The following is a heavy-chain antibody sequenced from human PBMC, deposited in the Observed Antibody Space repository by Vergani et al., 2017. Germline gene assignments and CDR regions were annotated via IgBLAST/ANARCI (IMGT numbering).Heavy chain of an antibody. J-gene: IGHJ4*02. Sequence: QVQLQESGPGLVKPSQTLSLTCTVSGGSISSGDYYWSWIRQPPGKGLEWIGYIYYSGSTYYNPSLKSRVTISVDTSKTQFSLKLSSVTAADTAVYYCARGRVLRYFDWLSHLDYWGQGTLVTVSS. D-gene: IGHD3-9*01. CDR2: IYYSGST. CDR1: GGSISSGDYY. V-gene: IGHV4-30-4*08. CDR3: ARGRVLRYFDWLSHLDY.